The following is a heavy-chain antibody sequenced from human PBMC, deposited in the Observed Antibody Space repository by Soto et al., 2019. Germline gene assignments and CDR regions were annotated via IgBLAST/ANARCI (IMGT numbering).Heavy chain of an antibody. CDR2: IYYSGST. D-gene: IGHD6-13*01. V-gene: IGHV4-39*07. CDR3: ARDLQYSRLFYGMDV. J-gene: IGHJ6*02. Sequence: PSETLSLTCTVSGGSISSSSYYWGWIRQPPGKGLEWIGSIYYSGSTYYNPSLKSRVTISVDTSKNQFSLKLSSVTAADTAVYYCARDLQYSRLFYGMDVWGQGTTVT. CDR1: GGSISSSSYY.